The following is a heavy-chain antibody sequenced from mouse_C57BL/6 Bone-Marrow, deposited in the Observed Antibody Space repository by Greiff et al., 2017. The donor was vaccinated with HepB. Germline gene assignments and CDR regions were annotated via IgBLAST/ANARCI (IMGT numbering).Heavy chain of an antibody. D-gene: IGHD2-4*01. CDR3: ARRENYDYDWFAY. J-gene: IGHJ3*01. Sequence: EVKVVESGGGLVKPGGSLKLSCAASGFTFSDYGMHWVRQAPEKGLEWVAYISSGSSTIYYADTVKGRFTISRDNAKNTLFLQMTSLRSEDTAMYYCARRENYDYDWFAYWGQGTLVTVSA. CDR1: GFTFSDYG. V-gene: IGHV5-17*01. CDR2: ISSGSSTI.